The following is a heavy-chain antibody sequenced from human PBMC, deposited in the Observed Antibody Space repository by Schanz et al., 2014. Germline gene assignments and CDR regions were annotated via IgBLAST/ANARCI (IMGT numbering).Heavy chain of an antibody. J-gene: IGHJ3*02. Sequence: EVQLVDSGGGLVQPGGSLRLSCAASGFTFSSYSMNWVRQAPGKGLEWVSYISSSSSTIYYADSVKGRFTISRDNSKNTVHLQMNSLRAEDTAVYFCAKDRWRATVMVDAFDIWGQGTKVTVSS. V-gene: IGHV3-48*01. D-gene: IGHD4-4*01. CDR2: ISSSSSTI. CDR3: AKDRWRATVMVDAFDI. CDR1: GFTFSSYS.